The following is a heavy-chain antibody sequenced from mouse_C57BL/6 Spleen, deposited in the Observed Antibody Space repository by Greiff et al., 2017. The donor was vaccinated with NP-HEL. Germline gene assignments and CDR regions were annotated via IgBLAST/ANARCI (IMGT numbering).Heavy chain of an antibody. J-gene: IGHJ4*01. CDR2: INPNYGTT. CDR1: GYSFTDYN. Sequence: VQLKESGPELVKPGASVKISCKASGYSFTDYNMNWVKQSNGKSLEWIGVINPNYGTTSYNQKFKGKATLTVDQSSSTAYMQLNSLTSEDSAVYYCARSSITTVVVYYYAMDYWGQGTSVTVSS. V-gene: IGHV1-39*01. CDR3: ARSSITTVVVYYYAMDY. D-gene: IGHD1-1*01.